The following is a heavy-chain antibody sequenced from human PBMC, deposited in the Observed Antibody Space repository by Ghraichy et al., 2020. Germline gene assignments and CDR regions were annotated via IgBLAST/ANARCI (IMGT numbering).Heavy chain of an antibody. J-gene: IGHJ6*03. Sequence: SETLSLTCTVSGGSISSYYWSWIRQPPGKGLEWIGYIYYSGSTNYNPSLKSRVTISVDTSKNQFSLKLSSVTAADTAVYYCARHNRYSLWLPYYYYYMDVWGKGTTVTVSS. CDR3: ARHNRYSLWLPYYYYYMDV. CDR2: IYYSGST. D-gene: IGHD5-18*01. CDR1: GGSISSYY. V-gene: IGHV4-59*08.